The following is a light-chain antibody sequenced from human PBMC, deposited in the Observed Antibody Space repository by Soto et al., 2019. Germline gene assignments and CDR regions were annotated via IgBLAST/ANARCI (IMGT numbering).Light chain of an antibody. CDR2: NNN. CDR3: SAWDDSLDGHVV. CDR1: SSNIGSNT. J-gene: IGLJ7*01. Sequence: QSVLTQPPSASGTPGQRVTISCSGSSSNIGSNTVSWFQQLPGRAPELLLSNNNHRPSGVPDRFSGSKSGTSASLAISGLQSEDEADYYCSAWDDSLDGHVVFGGGTQLTVL. V-gene: IGLV1-44*01.